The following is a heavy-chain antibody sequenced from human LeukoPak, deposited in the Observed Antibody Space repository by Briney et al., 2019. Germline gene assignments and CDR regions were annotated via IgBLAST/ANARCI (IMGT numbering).Heavy chain of an antibody. V-gene: IGHV3-23*01. CDR3: ARDPNGDYIGAFDM. J-gene: IGHJ3*02. Sequence: GGSLRLSRTASGFTFSAYAMMWVRQAPGKGPEWVSAIRGGGGSAFYADSVKGRFTISRDNSKYTLFLQMNSLRAEDTAVYYCARDPNGDYIGAFDMWGPGTMVTVSS. CDR2: IRGGGGSA. CDR1: GFTFSAYA. D-gene: IGHD4-17*01.